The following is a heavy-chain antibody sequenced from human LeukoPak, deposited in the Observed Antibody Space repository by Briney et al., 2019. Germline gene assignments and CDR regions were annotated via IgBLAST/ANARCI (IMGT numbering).Heavy chain of an antibody. V-gene: IGHV3-48*04. J-gene: IGHJ4*02. CDR3: ARDPDIVATITFDF. CDR2: ISGSSNAI. CDR1: GFTFSSYS. D-gene: IGHD5-12*01. Sequence: GGSLRLSCAASGFTFSSYSMNWVRQAPGKGLGWVSFISGSSNAIYYADSVKGRFTISRDNAKNSLYLQMNSLRAEDTAVYYCARDPDIVATITFDFWGQGTLVTVSS.